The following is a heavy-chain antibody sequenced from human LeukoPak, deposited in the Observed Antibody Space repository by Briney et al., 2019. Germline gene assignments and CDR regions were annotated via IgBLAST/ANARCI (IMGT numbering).Heavy chain of an antibody. CDR2: IIPIFGTA. Sequence: SVKVSCKASGGTFSSYAISWVRQAPGQGLEWMGGIIPIFGTANYAQKFQGRVTVTADESTSTAYMELSSLRSEDTAVYYCARGVWSGYYTYQYYFDYWGQGTLVTVSS. D-gene: IGHD3-3*01. J-gene: IGHJ4*02. CDR3: ARGVWSGYYTYQYYFDY. CDR1: GGTFSSYA. V-gene: IGHV1-69*13.